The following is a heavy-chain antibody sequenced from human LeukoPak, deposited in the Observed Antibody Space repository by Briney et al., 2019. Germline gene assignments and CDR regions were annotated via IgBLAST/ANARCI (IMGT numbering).Heavy chain of an antibody. V-gene: IGHV4-30-4*08. D-gene: IGHD3-22*01. J-gene: IGHJ4*02. CDR1: GGSISSGDYY. Sequence: SETLSLTCTVSGGSISSGDYYWSWIRQPPGKGLEWIGYIYYSGSTYYNPSLKSRVTISVDTSKNQFSLKLSSVTAADTAVYYCVRSYPHTMMVEYWGQGTLVTVSS. CDR2: IYYSGST. CDR3: VRSYPHTMMVEY.